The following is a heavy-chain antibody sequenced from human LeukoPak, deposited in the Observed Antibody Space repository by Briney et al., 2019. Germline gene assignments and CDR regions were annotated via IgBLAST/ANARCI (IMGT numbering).Heavy chain of an antibody. Sequence: GGSLRLSCAASGFTFSSYSMNWVRQAPGKGLEWVSSISSSSSYIYYADSVKGRFTISRDNAKNSLYLQMNSPRAEGTAVYYCASPPPKGSSGRDDYWGQGTLVTVSS. J-gene: IGHJ4*02. CDR2: ISSSSSYI. CDR3: ASPPPKGSSGRDDY. D-gene: IGHD6-19*01. CDR1: GFTFSSYS. V-gene: IGHV3-21*01.